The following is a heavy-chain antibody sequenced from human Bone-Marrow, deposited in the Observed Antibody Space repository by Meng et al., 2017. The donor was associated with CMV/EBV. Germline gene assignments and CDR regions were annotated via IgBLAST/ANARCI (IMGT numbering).Heavy chain of an antibody. CDR3: ARGRRGSIVVVPAAIGHNWFDP. CDR2: IYTSGST. J-gene: IGHJ5*02. V-gene: IGHV4-4*07. D-gene: IGHD2-2*02. CDR1: GGSISSYY. Sequence: SETLSLTCTGSGGSISSYYWSWIRQPAGKGLEWIGRIYTSGSTNYNPSLKSRVTMSVDTSKNQFSLKLSSVTAADTAVYYCARGRRGSIVVVPAAIGHNWFDPWGKGTLVTVSS.